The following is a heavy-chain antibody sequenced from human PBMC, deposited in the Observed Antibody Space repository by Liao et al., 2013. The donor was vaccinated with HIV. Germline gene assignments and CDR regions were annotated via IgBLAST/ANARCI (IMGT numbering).Heavy chain of an antibody. Sequence: QVQLQQWGAGLLKPSETLSLTCTVSGGSLSSSSFYWGWIRQPPGKGLEWIGSIDYSGRTQYKSSLKSRVTMSVDTSKNQFSLKLSSVTAADTAVYYCARTDQYYDFWNGYENWFDPWGQGTLVTVSS. D-gene: IGHD3-3*01. CDR2: IDYSGRT. CDR3: ARTDQYYDFWNGYENWFDP. CDR1: GGSLSSSSFY. J-gene: IGHJ5*02. V-gene: IGHV4-39*07.